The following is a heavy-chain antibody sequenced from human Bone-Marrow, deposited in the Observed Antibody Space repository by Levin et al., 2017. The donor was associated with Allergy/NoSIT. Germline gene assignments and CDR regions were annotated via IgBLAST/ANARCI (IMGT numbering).Heavy chain of an antibody. CDR3: ATGHREGYSFYWYFDV. J-gene: IGHJ2*01. D-gene: IGHD5-24*01. CDR2: INHSGTA. V-gene: IGHV4-34*01. Sequence: PGQGLEWIGQINHSGTATYNPSLKSRVTISADTSNNQFSLQLTSVTAADAAIYYCATGHREGYSFYWYFDVWGRGTRVTVSS.